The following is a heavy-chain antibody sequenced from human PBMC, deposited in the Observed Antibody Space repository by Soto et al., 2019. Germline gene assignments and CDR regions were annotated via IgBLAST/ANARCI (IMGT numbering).Heavy chain of an antibody. D-gene: IGHD2-2*01. V-gene: IGHV3-66*01. CDR1: GFSVTNNY. J-gene: IGHJ4*02. CDR2: IDIGGNT. Sequence: EVQVGESGGGLVQPGGSLRLSCAASGFSVTNNYMNWVLQAPGKGLEWVSIIDIGGNTYYADSVKDRFTISRDNSRNTLYLHMDSLRAEDTAVYYCARGRGSTGYLGREHYFDYWGQGTLVTVSP. CDR3: ARGRGSTGYLGREHYFDY.